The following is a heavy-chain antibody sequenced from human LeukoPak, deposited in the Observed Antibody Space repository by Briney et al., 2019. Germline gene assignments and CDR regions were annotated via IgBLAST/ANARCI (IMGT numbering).Heavy chain of an antibody. Sequence: GGSLRLSCAASRFRFSTFTMGWVRQAPGKGLEWVSGISAGGETTFYADSVRGRLTISRDNSKNTLYLQMNSLRADDTAVYSCAKSLLTTATGTGRAFDIWGQGTMVTVSS. CDR1: RFRFSTFT. CDR3: AKSLLTTATGTGRAFDI. D-gene: IGHD1-1*01. J-gene: IGHJ3*02. V-gene: IGHV3-23*01. CDR2: ISAGGETT.